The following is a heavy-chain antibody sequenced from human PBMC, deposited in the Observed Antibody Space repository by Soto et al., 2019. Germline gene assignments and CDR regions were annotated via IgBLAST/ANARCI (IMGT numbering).Heavy chain of an antibody. J-gene: IGHJ6*02. D-gene: IGHD1-1*01. V-gene: IGHV3-23*01. Sequence: PGGSLRLSCAASGFTFSNYAMTWVRQAPGKGLEWVSAISGSGTSTYYEDSVKGRFTISRDNSKNTLYLQINSLRGEDTAVYYCASTISNYYYGRDVGGQGTTVTVSS. CDR1: GFTFSNYA. CDR3: ASTISNYYYGRDV. CDR2: ISGSGTST.